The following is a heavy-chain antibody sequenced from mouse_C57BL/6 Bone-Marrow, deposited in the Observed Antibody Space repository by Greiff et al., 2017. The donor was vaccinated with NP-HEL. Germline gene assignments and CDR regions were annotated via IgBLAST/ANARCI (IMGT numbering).Heavy chain of an antibody. V-gene: IGHV10-1*01. CDR1: GFSFNTYA. J-gene: IGHJ1*03. CDR3: VRGDDGYPHWYFDV. Sequence: EVQGMESGGGLVQPKGSLKLSCAASGFSFNTYAMNWVRQAPGKGLEWVARIRSKSNNYATYYADSVKDRFTISRDDSESMLYLQMNNLKTEDTAMYYCVRGDDGYPHWYFDVWGKGTTVTVSS. D-gene: IGHD2-3*01. CDR2: IRSKSNNYAT.